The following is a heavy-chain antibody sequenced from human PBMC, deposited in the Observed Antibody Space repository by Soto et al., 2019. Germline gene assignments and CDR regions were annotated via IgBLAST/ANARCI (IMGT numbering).Heavy chain of an antibody. V-gene: IGHV4-30-4*01. CDR2: IYYSGST. CDR3: ARERSVYYDSSGFDY. Sequence: KASETLSLTCTVSGGSISSGDYYWSWIRQPPGKGLEWIGYIYYSGSTYYNPPLKSRVTISVDTSKNQFSLKLSSVTAADTAVYYCARERSVYYDSSGFDYWGQGTLVTVSS. J-gene: IGHJ4*02. CDR1: GGSISSGDYY. D-gene: IGHD3-22*01.